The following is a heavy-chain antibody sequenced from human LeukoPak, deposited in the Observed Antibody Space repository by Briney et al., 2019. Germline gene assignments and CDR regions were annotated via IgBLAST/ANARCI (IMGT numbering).Heavy chain of an antibody. V-gene: IGHV4-39*01. Sequence: PSETLSLTCTVSGGSITAGNHHWGWIRQPPGKGLEWIGSVYYGGSIFSDTSHKSRVTISGDTSKNQFSLSLSSVTAAATAVYYCARLNPGYVTAPHDSWGQGMLVTVSS. J-gene: IGHJ5*01. CDR3: ARLNPGYVTAPHDS. D-gene: IGHD3-16*01. CDR2: VYYGGSI. CDR1: GGSITAGNHH.